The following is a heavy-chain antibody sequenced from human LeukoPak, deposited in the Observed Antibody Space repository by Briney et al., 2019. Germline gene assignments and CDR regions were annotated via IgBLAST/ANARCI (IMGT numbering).Heavy chain of an antibody. CDR3: AGGDSITIFGVVTFEYFQH. CDR1: GGTFSSYA. V-gene: IGHV1-69*05. D-gene: IGHD3-3*01. Sequence: SVKVSCKASGGTFSSYAISWVRQAPGQGLEWMGGIIPIFGTANYAQKFQGRVTITTGESTSTAYMELSNLRSEDTAVYYCAGGDSITIFGVVTFEYFQHWGQGTLVTLSS. J-gene: IGHJ1*01. CDR2: IIPIFGTA.